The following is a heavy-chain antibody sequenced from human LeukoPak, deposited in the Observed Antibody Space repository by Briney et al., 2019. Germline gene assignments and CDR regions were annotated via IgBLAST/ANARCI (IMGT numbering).Heavy chain of an antibody. CDR3: ARCQIAAAGTGAFDV. CDR2: FSATDGST. V-gene: IGHV3-23*01. Sequence: GGSLRLSCAASGFSFSTYAMTWVRQAPGKGLEWVSAFSATDGSTQYAESVKGRFTISKDSTTNTLFLQINSLRAEDTAVYYCARCQIAAAGTGAFDVWGQGTMVTVSS. J-gene: IGHJ3*01. D-gene: IGHD6-13*01. CDR1: GFSFSTYA.